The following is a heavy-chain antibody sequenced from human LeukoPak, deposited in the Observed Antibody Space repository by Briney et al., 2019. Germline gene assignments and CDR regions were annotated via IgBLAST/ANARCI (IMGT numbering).Heavy chain of an antibody. CDR3: ARAWGGYKSADAFDI. Sequence: GGSLRLSCAASGFTFSSYSMNWVRQAPGKGLEWVSSISSSSSYIYYADSVRGRFTISRDNAKNSLYLQMNSLRAEDTAVYYCARAWGGYKSADAFDIWGQGTMVTVSS. D-gene: IGHD5-24*01. V-gene: IGHV3-21*01. CDR2: ISSSSSYI. CDR1: GFTFSSYS. J-gene: IGHJ3*02.